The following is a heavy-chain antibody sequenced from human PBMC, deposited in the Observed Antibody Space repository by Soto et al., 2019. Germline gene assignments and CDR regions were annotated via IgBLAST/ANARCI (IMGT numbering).Heavy chain of an antibody. CDR3: ARGLYYYDSSGYYSP. CDR2: ISSRSSYI. CDR1: GFTFSSYS. J-gene: IGHJ5*02. Sequence: EVQLVESGGGLVKPGGSLRLSCAASGFTFSSYSMNWVRQAPGKGLEWVSSISSRSSYIYYADSVKGRFTISRDNAKNSLYLQMNSLRAEDTAVYYCARGLYYYDSSGYYSPWGQGTLVTVSS. V-gene: IGHV3-21*01. D-gene: IGHD3-22*01.